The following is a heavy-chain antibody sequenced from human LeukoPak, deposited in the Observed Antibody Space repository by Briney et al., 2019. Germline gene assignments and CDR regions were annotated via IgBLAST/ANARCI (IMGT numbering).Heavy chain of an antibody. CDR3: ARSEDIVVVPAAPTYFDY. V-gene: IGHV3-21*01. CDR2: ISSSSSYI. D-gene: IGHD2-2*01. J-gene: IGHJ4*02. Sequence: GASLRLSCAASGFTFSSYAMSWVRQAPGKGLEWVSSISSSSSYIYYADSVKGRFTISRDNAKNSLYLQMNSLRAEDTAVYYCARSEDIVVVPAAPTYFDYWGQGTLVTVSS. CDR1: GFTFSSYA.